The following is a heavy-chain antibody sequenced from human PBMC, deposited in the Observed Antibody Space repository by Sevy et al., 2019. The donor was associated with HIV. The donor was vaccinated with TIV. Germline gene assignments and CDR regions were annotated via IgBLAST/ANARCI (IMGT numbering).Heavy chain of an antibody. V-gene: IGHV3-23*01. J-gene: IGHJ4*02. CDR1: GFTFSNYA. D-gene: IGHD2-2*01. CDR3: AREGCSKPHDY. Sequence: GGSLRLSCAASGFTFSNYAMSWVRQAPGKGLEWVSTFSFGCGKINYADSVKGRFTISRDNSKNTLYLQMNSRRAEDTALYYCAREGCSKPHDYWGQGTLVTASS. CDR2: FSFGCGKI.